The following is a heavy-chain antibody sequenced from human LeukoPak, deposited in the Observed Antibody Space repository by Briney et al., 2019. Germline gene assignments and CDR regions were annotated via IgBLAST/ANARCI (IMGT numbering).Heavy chain of an antibody. Sequence: GGSLRLSCAASGFTFSSYSMSWVRQAPGKGLEWVSSISSSSSYIYYADSVKGRFTISRDNAKNSLYLQMNSLRAEDTAVYYCAGGYGSGSYFDYWGQGTLVTVSS. D-gene: IGHD3-10*01. CDR3: AGGYGSGSYFDY. J-gene: IGHJ4*02. V-gene: IGHV3-21*01. CDR1: GFTFSSYS. CDR2: ISSSSSYI.